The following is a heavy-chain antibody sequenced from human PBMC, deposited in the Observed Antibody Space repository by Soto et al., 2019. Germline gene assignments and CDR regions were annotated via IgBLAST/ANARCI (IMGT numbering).Heavy chain of an antibody. CDR3: VRDGTKTLRDWFDP. Sequence: PSETLSLTCTVSGASISGFYWSWIRKSAGKGLEWIGRIYATGTTDYNPSPKSRVMMTVDTSKKQLQLKLRSVNAADTVVYYCVRDGTKTLRDWFDPWGQGMSVTVSS. D-gene: IGHD1-1*01. V-gene: IGHV4-4*07. CDR1: GASISGFY. CDR2: IYATGTT. J-gene: IGHJ5*02.